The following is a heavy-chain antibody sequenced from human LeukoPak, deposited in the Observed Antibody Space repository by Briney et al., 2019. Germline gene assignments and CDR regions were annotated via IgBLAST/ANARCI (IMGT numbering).Heavy chain of an antibody. J-gene: IGHJ6*02. CDR3: SIDIEMYSFIAV. CDR2: ISSSSSSI. CDR1: GFTFSSYC. Sequence: GXLRLSCAASGFTFSSYCMNWVRQAPGKGLEWVSYISSSSSSIFYADSVKGRFTISRDNAKDSLYLQMNSLRDEDAAVYYCSIDIEMYSFIAVWGQASXVXXSS. D-gene: IGHD2-8*01. V-gene: IGHV3-48*02.